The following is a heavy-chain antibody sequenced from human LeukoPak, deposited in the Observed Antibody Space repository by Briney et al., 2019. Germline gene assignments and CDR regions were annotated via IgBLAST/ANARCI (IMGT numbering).Heavy chain of an antibody. CDR1: DDSISDYY. J-gene: IGHJ4*02. D-gene: IGHD3-16*01. Sequence: SETLSLTCTVSDDSISDYYRGWIRQPPGKGLEWIGYFHNSGTSTYNPTLKSRVTISADTSKNQFSLKLNSLTTADADVYYCTRGAGWLIDYWGQGILVTVSS. CDR3: TRGAGWLIDY. CDR2: FHNSGTS. V-gene: IGHV4-59*01.